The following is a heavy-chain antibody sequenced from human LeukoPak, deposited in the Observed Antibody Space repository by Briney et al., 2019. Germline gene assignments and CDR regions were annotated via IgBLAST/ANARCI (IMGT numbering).Heavy chain of an antibody. V-gene: IGHV3-48*03. J-gene: IGHJ6*04. Sequence: GGSLRLSCAASGFTFSSYSMTWVRQAPGKGLEWVSYISSSGSTIYYADSVKGRFTISRDNAKNSLYLQMNSLRAEDTAVYYCAELGITMIGGVWGKGTTATISS. CDR1: GFTFSSYS. CDR2: ISSSGSTI. D-gene: IGHD3-10*02. CDR3: AELGITMIGGV.